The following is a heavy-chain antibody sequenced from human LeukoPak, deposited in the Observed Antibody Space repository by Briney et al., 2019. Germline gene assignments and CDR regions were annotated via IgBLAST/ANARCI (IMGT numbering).Heavy chain of an antibody. J-gene: IGHJ4*02. V-gene: IGHV4-4*02. D-gene: IGHD1-26*01. CDR3: ARLSILGSYLFDY. CDR2: IYHSGST. Sequence: SGTLSLTCAVSGGSISSSNWWSWVRQPPGKGLEWIGEIYHSGSTNYNPSLKSRVTISVDTSKNQFSLKLSSVTAADTAVYYCARLSILGSYLFDYWGQGTLVTVSS. CDR1: GGSISSSNW.